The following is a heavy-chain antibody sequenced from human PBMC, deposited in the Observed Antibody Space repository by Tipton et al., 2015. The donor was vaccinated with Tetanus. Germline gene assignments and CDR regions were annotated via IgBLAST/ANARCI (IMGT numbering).Heavy chain of an antibody. CDR3: ARQVDWTNYTSATFDY. CDR1: GDSVRSGDYQ. V-gene: IGHV4-61*08. J-gene: IGHJ4*02. Sequence: TLSLTCTVSGDSVRSGDYQWNWIRQSPGKGLEWLAYISNSGRTNSNYDLKSRISISRDTSKNQFSLSLTSVTAADTAVYYCARQVDWTNYTSATFDYWGQGSAVTVTS. D-gene: IGHD3-3*01. CDR2: ISNSGRT.